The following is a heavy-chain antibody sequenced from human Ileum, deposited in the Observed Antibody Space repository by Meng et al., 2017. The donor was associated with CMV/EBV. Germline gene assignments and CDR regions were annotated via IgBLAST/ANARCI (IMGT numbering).Heavy chain of an antibody. CDR3: AHRLGAFDP. CDR2: IYWDDDK. V-gene: IGHV2-5*02. J-gene: IGHJ5*02. CDR1: GFSLSTNGMG. Sequence: FTGSGPMLGQPARTAMLTGTFSGFSLSTNGMGMGWSRQPPGKALEWRALIYWDDDKRYSPSLKSRLTITKDTSKNQVVLTMTNMDPVDTATYYCAHRLGAFDPWGQGTLVTVSS.